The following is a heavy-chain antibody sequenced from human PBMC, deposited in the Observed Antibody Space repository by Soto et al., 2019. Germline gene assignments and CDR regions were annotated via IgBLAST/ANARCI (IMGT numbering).Heavy chain of an antibody. D-gene: IGHD3-3*01. CDR3: AKNFWSGYYTWPDY. V-gene: IGHV1-18*01. J-gene: IGHJ4*02. Sequence: ASKVSCKASGYTFTSYGISWVRQAPGQGLEWMGWISAYNGNTNYAQKLQGRVTMTTDTSTSTAYMELRSLRSDDTAVYYCAKNFWSGYYTWPDYWGQGTLVTVSS. CDR1: GYTFTSYG. CDR2: ISAYNGNT.